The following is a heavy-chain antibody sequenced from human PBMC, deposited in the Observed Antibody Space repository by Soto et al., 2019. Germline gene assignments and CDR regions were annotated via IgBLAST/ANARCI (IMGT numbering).Heavy chain of an antibody. CDR2: IYYSGST. Sequence: QLQLQESGPGLVKPSETLSLTCTVSGGSISSSSYYWGWIRQPPGKGLEWIGSIYYSGSTYYNPSLKSRVTISVDTSKNQFSLNLSSVTAADTAVYYCARTRYDFWSGYYTKWGQGTLVTVSS. J-gene: IGHJ1*01. D-gene: IGHD3-3*01. V-gene: IGHV4-39*01. CDR1: GGSISSSSYY. CDR3: ARTRYDFWSGYYTK.